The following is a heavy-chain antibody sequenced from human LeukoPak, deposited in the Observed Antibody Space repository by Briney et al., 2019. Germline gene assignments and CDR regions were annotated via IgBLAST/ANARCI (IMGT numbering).Heavy chain of an antibody. Sequence: PGGSLRLSCAASGFTFSIYWMHWVRQAPGKGLVWVSRMNTDGSSINYADSVKGRFTISRDNAKNTLYLQMNSLRAEDTAVYYCARGGEGYNGPGFNCGQGTLVTVSS. CDR1: GFTFSIYW. CDR2: MNTDGSSI. V-gene: IGHV3-74*01. J-gene: IGHJ4*02. CDR3: ARGGEGYNGPGFN. D-gene: IGHD5-12*01.